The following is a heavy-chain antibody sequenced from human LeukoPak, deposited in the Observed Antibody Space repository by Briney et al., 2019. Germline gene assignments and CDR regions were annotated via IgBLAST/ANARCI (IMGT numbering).Heavy chain of an antibody. CDR3: ARNEYGSGSYNY. D-gene: IGHD3-10*01. CDR2: IITSAGST. V-gene: IGHV1-46*01. CDR1: GYTFTSYY. J-gene: IGHJ4*02. Sequence: GASVKVSCKASGYTFTSYYMHWVRQAPGQGLEWMGLIITSAGSTTYAQNFQGRVTLTRDTSTSTVYMELSSLRSEDTAVYYCARNEYGSGSYNYWGQGTLVTVSS.